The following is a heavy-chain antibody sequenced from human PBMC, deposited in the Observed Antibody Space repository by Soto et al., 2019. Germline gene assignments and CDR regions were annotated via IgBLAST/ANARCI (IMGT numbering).Heavy chain of an antibody. CDR3: ARGPSGDKVDY. CDR2: MYHSGNT. Sequence: PSETLSLTCTVSGGSINSGNYFWSWIRQPPGKGLEWIGYMYHSGNTYYNPSLKSRVTISVDTSKNQFSLKLSSVSAADTAVYYCARGPSGDKVDYWGQGTLVTVSP. CDR1: GGSINSGNYF. J-gene: IGHJ4*02. V-gene: IGHV4-30-4*01. D-gene: IGHD7-27*01.